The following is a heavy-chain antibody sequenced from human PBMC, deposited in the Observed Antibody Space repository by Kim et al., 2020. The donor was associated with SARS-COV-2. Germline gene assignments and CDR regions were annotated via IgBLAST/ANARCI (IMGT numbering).Heavy chain of an antibody. V-gene: IGHV4-34*01. J-gene: IGHJ4*02. D-gene: IGHD5-18*01. CDR2: T. Sequence: TNYTPSLKRRVTISVDPSKNQYSLKLSSVTAANTAVYYCASLTAMVTFDYWGQGTLVTVSS. CDR3: ASLTAMVTFDY.